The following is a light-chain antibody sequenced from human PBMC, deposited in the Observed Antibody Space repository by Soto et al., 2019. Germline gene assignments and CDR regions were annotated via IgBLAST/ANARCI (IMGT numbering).Light chain of an antibody. CDR3: QHYNSYSEA. CDR2: GAS. CDR1: QDISNY. V-gene: IGKV1-17*03. Sequence: DIQMTQSPSAMSASVGDRVTITCRASQDISNYLVWIQQKPGKVPKRLIYGASNLQSGVPPRFSGRGSGTEFTLTISSLQPDDFATYYCQHYNSYSEAFGQGTKVDI. J-gene: IGKJ1*01.